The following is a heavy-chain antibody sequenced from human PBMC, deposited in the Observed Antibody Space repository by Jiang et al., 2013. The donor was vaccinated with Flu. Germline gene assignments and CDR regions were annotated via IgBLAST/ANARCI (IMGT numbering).Heavy chain of an antibody. J-gene: IGHJ4*02. Sequence: VSGGSISSYYWSWIRQPPGKGLEWIGYIYYSGSTNYNPSLKSRVTISVDTSKNQFSLKLSSVTAADTAVYYCARGVFSADYDILTGYSPHTFDYWGQGTLVTVSS. CDR1: GGSISSYY. V-gene: IGHV4-59*01. CDR3: ARGVFSADYDILTGYSPHTFDY. D-gene: IGHD3-9*01. CDR2: IYYSGST.